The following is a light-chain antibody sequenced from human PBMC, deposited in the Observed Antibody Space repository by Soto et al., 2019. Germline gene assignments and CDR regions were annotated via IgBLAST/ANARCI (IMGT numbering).Light chain of an antibody. J-gene: IGLJ1*01. Sequence: QSVLTQPPSXXXXXGQIVAISCSGSSSNIGSNTVTWYQQLPGTAPKLLIYSTSQRSSGVPGRFSGSKSGASASLSISGLQSEDEADYYCAAWDDRLDVYVFGTGTKLTVL. CDR2: STS. V-gene: IGLV1-44*01. CDR1: SSNIGSNT. CDR3: AAWDDRLDVYV.